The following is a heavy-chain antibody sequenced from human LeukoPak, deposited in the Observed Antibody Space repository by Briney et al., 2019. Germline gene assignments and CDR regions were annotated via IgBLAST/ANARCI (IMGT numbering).Heavy chain of an antibody. Sequence: SQTLSLTCAISGDSVSSNSAAWNWTRQSPSRGLEWLGRTYYRPKWYNDYAVSVKSRITINPDTSKNQFSLQLNSVTPEDTAVYYCARGIAWASYSSLYDPWGQGTLVTVSS. D-gene: IGHD6-13*01. V-gene: IGHV6-1*01. CDR1: GDSVSSNSAA. CDR2: TYYRPKWYN. CDR3: ARGIAWASYSSLYDP. J-gene: IGHJ5*02.